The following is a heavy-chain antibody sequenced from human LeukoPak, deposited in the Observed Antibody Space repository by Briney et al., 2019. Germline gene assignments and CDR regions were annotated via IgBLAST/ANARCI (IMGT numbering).Heavy chain of an antibody. D-gene: IGHD5-24*01. CDR3: ARSRDGYNYGYFDY. J-gene: IGHJ4*02. CDR2: IYTSGST. CDR1: GGSISSGSYY. Sequence: SETLSLTCTVSGGSISSGSYYWSWIREPAGKGLEWIGRIYTSGSTKYNPSLKSRDTISVDTPKNQFSLKMSSVTAADTAVYYCARSRDGYNYGYFDYWGQGTLVTVSS. V-gene: IGHV4-61*02.